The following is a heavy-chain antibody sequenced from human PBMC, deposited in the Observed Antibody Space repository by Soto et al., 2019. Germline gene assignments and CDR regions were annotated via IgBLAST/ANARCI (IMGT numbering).Heavy chain of an antibody. D-gene: IGHD6-13*01. V-gene: IGHV4-34*01. CDR1: GWSFSGYD. Sequence: SETLSLTCAVYGWSFSGYDLSWIRQPPGKGLEWIGEINHSGSTNYNPSLKSRVTISVDTSKNQFSLKLSSVTAADTAVYYCASDSWYFDYWGQGTLVTVSS. CDR3: ASDSWYFDY. J-gene: IGHJ4*02. CDR2: INHSGST.